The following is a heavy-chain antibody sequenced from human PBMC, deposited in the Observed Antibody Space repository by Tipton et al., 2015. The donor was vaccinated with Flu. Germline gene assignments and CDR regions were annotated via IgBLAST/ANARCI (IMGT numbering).Heavy chain of an antibody. CDR2: INHSGST. CDR3: ASKNYYDVGGWSTTDY. D-gene: IGHD3-22*01. CDR1: GGSFSGYY. V-gene: IGHV4-34*01. Sequence: TLSLTCTVSGGSFSGYYWSWIRQPPGKGLEWIGEINHSGSTNYNPSLKSRVTLSADTSKNQFSLRLSSVTAADTAVYYCASKNYYDVGGWSTTDYWGQGTLVTVSS. J-gene: IGHJ4*02.